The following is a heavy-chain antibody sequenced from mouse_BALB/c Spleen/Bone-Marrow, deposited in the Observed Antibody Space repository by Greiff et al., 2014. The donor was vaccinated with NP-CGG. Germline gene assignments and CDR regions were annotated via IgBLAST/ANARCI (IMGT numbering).Heavy chain of an antibody. CDR1: GFNIKDTY. CDR2: IDPANGDT. D-gene: IGHD1-1*01. Sequence: VQLKESGAELAKPGASVKLSCTASGFNIKDTYMHWVKQRPEQGLEWIGRIDPANGDTKYDPKFQGKATITADTSSNTAYLQLSSLTSEDTAVYYCTKPSFYYGSSYWYFGVWGAGTTVTVSS. V-gene: IGHV14-3*02. CDR3: TKPSFYYGSSYWYFGV. J-gene: IGHJ1*01.